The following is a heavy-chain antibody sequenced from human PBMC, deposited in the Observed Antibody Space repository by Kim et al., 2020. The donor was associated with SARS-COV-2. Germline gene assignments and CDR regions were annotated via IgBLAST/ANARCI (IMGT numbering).Heavy chain of an antibody. J-gene: IGHJ3*02. CDR2: TI. V-gene: IGHV3-48*02. Sequence: TIYYADSVKGRFTISRDNAKNSLYLQMNSLRDEDTAVYYCARRALPGFDIWGQGTMVTVSS. CDR3: ARRALPGFDI.